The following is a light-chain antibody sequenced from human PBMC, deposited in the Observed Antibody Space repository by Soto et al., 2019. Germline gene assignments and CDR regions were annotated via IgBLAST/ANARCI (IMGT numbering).Light chain of an antibody. V-gene: IGKV1-5*03. CDR1: QTISSW. CDR3: QQYNTFLT. CDR2: KAS. Sequence: IQMTQSPSTLSASVGDRVTITCRASQTISSWLAWYQQKPGKAPKLLIYKASTLKSGVPSRFSGSGSGTEFTLTISSLQPDDVATYYCQQYNTFLTFGGGTKVDIK. J-gene: IGKJ4*01.